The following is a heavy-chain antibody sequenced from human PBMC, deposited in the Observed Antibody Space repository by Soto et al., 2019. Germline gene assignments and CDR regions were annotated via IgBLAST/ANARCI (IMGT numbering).Heavy chain of an antibody. CDR2: IYNSGTT. Sequence: QVQLQESGPGLVKPSETLSLTCTVSGGSITRGGYYWSWIRQHPGKGLEWIGYIYNSGTTYYNPSLKSRVIISVDTSKNQFSLKLTSVTAADTAVYYCARDPAPWGQGTLVSVSS. CDR3: ARDPAP. J-gene: IGHJ5*02. V-gene: IGHV4-31*03. CDR1: GGSITRGGYY.